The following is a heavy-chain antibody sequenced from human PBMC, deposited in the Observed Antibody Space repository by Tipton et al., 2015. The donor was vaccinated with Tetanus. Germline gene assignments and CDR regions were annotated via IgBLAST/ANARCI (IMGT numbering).Heavy chain of an antibody. Sequence: SLRLSCAASGFTFSSYAMSWVRQAPGKGLEWVSAISGSGGSTYYADSVKGRFTISRDNSKNTLYLQMSSLRAEDTAVYYCAKDLWDTAMVMWYWGQGTLVTVSS. J-gene: IGHJ4*02. D-gene: IGHD5-18*01. CDR1: GFTFSSYA. CDR2: ISGSGGST. CDR3: AKDLWDTAMVMWY. V-gene: IGHV3-23*01.